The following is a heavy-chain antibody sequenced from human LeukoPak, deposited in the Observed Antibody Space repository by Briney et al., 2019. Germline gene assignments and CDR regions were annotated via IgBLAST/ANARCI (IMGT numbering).Heavy chain of an antibody. D-gene: IGHD4-17*01. CDR1: GDSISNYY. J-gene: IGHJ4*02. CDR3: ARGDGDSSTFDY. CDR2: IYYSGNT. Sequence: SETLSLTCTVSGDSISNYYWSWIRQPPGKGLEWLGCIYYSGNTYYNPSLKSRVIISVDTSKYQFSLKLTSVTAADTAVYFCARGDGDSSTFDYWGQGTLVTVSS. V-gene: IGHV4-59*01.